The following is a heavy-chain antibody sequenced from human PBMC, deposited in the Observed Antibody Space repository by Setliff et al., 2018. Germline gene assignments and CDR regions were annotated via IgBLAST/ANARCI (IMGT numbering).Heavy chain of an antibody. CDR3: ARAVDSSGYFPFWYFDL. V-gene: IGHV4-38-2*01. D-gene: IGHD3-22*01. CDR2: IFHSGST. J-gene: IGHJ2*01. CDR1: GYSISSGHF. Sequence: KPSETLSLTCGVSGYSISSGHFWGWIRQPPGKGLEWLGNIFHSGSTYYNPTLNSRLTMSVDTSKSQFSLNLTSVTAADTAIYFCARAVDSSGYFPFWYFDLWGRGTLVTVSS.